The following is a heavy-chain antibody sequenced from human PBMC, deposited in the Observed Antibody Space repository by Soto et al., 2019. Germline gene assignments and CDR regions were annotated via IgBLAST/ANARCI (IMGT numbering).Heavy chain of an antibody. CDR2: ISAYNGNT. J-gene: IGHJ6*02. D-gene: IGHD6-6*01. Sequence: ASVKVSCKASGYTFTSYGISWVRQAPGQGLEWMGWISAYNGNTNYAQKLQGRVTMTTDTSTSTAYMELRSLRSDDTAVYCYARGGGQLVREYYYYGMDVWGQGTTVTVSS. CDR1: GYTFTSYG. CDR3: ARGGGQLVREYYYYGMDV. V-gene: IGHV1-18*04.